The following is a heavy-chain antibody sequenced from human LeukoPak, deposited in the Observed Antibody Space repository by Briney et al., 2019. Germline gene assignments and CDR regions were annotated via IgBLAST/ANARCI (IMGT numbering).Heavy chain of an antibody. CDR1: GITFSSYG. CDR2: IPYDGSNK. V-gene: IGHV3-30*03. D-gene: IGHD3-16*01. Sequence: GGSLRLSCEASGITFSSYGMHWVRQAPGKGLEWVAVIPYDGSNKYYADSVKGRFTISRDNSKNTLYLQMNSLRAEDTAVYYCARDWFGPVAKNYFDYWGQGTLVTVSS. J-gene: IGHJ4*02. CDR3: ARDWFGPVAKNYFDY.